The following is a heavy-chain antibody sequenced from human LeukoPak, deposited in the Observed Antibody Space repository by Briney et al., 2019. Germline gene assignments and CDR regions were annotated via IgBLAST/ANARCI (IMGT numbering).Heavy chain of an antibody. D-gene: IGHD5-24*01. Sequence: SETLSLTCTVSGGSISSYYWSWIRQPPGKGLEWIGYIYTSGSTNYNPSLKSRVTISVDTSKNQFSLKLSSVTDADTAVYYCARSDGYNHDYWGQGTLVTVSS. J-gene: IGHJ4*02. CDR3: ARSDGYNHDY. V-gene: IGHV4-4*09. CDR2: IYTSGST. CDR1: GGSISSYY.